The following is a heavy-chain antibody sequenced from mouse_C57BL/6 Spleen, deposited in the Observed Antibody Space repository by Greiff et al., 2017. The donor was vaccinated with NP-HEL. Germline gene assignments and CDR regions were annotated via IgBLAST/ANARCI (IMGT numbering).Heavy chain of an antibody. Sequence: DVMLVESGGGLVQPGGSLSLSCAASGFTFTDYYMSWVRQPPGKALEWLGFIRNKANGYTTEYSASVKGRFTISRDNSQSILYLQMHALRAEDSATYYCAREGYFDVWGTGTTVTVSS. V-gene: IGHV7-3*01. CDR2: IRNKANGYTT. CDR1: GFTFTDYY. J-gene: IGHJ1*03. CDR3: AREGYFDV.